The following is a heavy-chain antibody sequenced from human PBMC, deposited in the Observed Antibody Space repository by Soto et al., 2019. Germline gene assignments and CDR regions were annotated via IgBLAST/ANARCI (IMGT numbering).Heavy chain of an antibody. D-gene: IGHD3-10*01. Sequence: SETLSLTCTVSGGSISGYYWTWIRQPPGKGLEWVGCLFYGGTTDYNPSLKSRLTMSLDTSKNHFSLKLRSVTAADTAVYYCARHRGPAPVYWGQGTLVTVSS. CDR3: ARHRGPAPVY. CDR1: GGSISGYY. V-gene: IGHV4-59*04. J-gene: IGHJ4*02. CDR2: LFYGGTT.